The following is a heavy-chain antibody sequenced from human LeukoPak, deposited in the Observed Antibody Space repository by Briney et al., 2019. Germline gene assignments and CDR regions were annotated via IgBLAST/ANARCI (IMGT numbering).Heavy chain of an antibody. CDR3: ARAAYITMIVVVITPFDY. D-gene: IGHD3-22*01. V-gene: IGHV1-18*01. CDR1: GYTFTSYG. CDR2: ISAYNGNT. Sequence: ASVKVSCKASGYTFTSYGISWVRQAPGQGLEWMGWISAYNGNTNYAQKLQGRVTMTTDTSTSTAYMELRSLRSDDTAVYYCARAAYITMIVVVITPFDYWGQGTLVTVSS. J-gene: IGHJ4*02.